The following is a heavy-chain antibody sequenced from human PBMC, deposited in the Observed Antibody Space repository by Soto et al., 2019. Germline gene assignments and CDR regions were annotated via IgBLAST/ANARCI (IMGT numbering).Heavy chain of an antibody. CDR2: IYYSGST. J-gene: IGHJ4*02. Sequence: QLQLQESGPGLVKPSETLSLTCTVSGGSISSSSYYWGWIRQPPGKGLEWIGSIYYSGSTYYNPSLKSRVTISVDTSKNQFSLKLSSVTAADTAVYYCARIFSTVTTDYWGQGTLVTVSS. V-gene: IGHV4-39*01. CDR1: GGSISSSSYY. D-gene: IGHD4-17*01. CDR3: ARIFSTVTTDY.